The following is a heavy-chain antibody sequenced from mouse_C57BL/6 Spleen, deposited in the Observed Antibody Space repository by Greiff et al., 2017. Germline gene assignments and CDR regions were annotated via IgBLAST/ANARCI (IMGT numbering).Heavy chain of an antibody. CDR1: GYTFTSYW. Sequence: VKLVESGAELVMPGASVKLSCKPSGYTFTSYWMHWVKQRPGQGLEWIGEIDPSDSYTNYNQKFKGKSTLTVDKSSSTAYMQLSSLASEDSAVYYCAVYYDYFAYWGQGTLVTVSA. CDR3: AVYYDYFAY. CDR2: IDPSDSYT. V-gene: IGHV1-69*01. J-gene: IGHJ3*01. D-gene: IGHD2-4*01.